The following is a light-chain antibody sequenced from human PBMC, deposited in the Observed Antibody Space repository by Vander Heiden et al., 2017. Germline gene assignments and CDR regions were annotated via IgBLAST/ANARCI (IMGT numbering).Light chain of an antibody. V-gene: IGKV1-5*03. J-gene: IGKJ1*01. CDR2: KAS. Sequence: DIQMTQSPSILSASVGDSVTITCRASQSIISRCLAWYQQKPGKAPKLLMSKASTLESGVPSRFSGSGSGTEFTLTISRLQPDDFAIYYCQQCYSLWTFGQGTKVEI. CDR3: QQCYSLWT. CDR1: QSIISRC.